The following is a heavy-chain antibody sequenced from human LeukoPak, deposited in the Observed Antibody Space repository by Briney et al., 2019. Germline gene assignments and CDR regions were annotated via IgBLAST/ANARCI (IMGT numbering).Heavy chain of an antibody. J-gene: IGHJ6*03. D-gene: IGHD6-13*01. CDR2: ISAYNGNT. CDR1: GYTFTSYG. Sequence: ASVKVSCKASGYTFTSYGISWVRQAPGQGLEWMGWISAYNGNTNYAQKLQGRVTMTTDTSTSTAYMELRSLRSDDTAVYYCARASSWTEDYYYYYYMDVWGKGTTVTVSS. V-gene: IGHV1-18*01. CDR3: ARASSWTEDYYYYYYMDV.